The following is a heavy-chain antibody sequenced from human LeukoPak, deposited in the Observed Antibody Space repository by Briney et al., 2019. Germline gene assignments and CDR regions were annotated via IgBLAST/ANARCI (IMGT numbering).Heavy chain of an antibody. CDR1: GFTFDDYA. Sequence: GGSLRLSCAASGFTFDDYAMHWVRQAPGKGLEWVSGISWNSGSIGYADSVKGRFTISRDNAKNSLYLQMNSLRAEDTALYYCAKGTTVTTPFDYWGQGTLVTVSS. V-gene: IGHV3-9*01. CDR2: ISWNSGSI. J-gene: IGHJ4*02. D-gene: IGHD4-17*01. CDR3: AKGTTVTTPFDY.